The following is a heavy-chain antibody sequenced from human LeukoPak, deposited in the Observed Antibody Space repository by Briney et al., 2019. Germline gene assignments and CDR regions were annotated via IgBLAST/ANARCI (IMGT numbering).Heavy chain of an antibody. V-gene: IGHV4-39*07. CDR1: GGSISSSSYY. Sequence: SETLSLTCTVSGGSISSSSYYWGWIRQPPGKGLEWIGSIYYSGSTYYNPSLKSRVTISVDTSKNQFSLKLSSVTAADTAVYYCARAGDTAMVTFDYWGQGTLVTVSS. J-gene: IGHJ4*02. CDR3: ARAGDTAMVTFDY. CDR2: IYYSGST. D-gene: IGHD5-18*01.